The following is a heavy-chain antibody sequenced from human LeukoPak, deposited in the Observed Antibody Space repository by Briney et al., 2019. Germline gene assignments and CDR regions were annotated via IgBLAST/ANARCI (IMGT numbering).Heavy chain of an antibody. Sequence: PSETLSLTCTVSGGSISSYYWSWIRQPPGKGLEWIGYIYYSGSTNYNPSLKSRVTISVDTSKNQFSLKLSSVTAADTAVYYCARDCLYDSSRYDAFDIWGQGTMVTVSS. CDR3: ARDCLYDSSRYDAFDI. J-gene: IGHJ3*02. CDR2: IYYSGST. D-gene: IGHD3-22*01. CDR1: GGSISSYY. V-gene: IGHV4-59*01.